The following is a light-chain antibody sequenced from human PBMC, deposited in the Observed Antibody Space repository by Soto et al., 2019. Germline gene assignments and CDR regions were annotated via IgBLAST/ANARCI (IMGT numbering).Light chain of an antibody. V-gene: IGLV1-47*02. J-gene: IGLJ2*01. CDR3: AAWDDSLSGVV. CDR1: SSNIGRNY. Sequence: QSVLTQPPSASGTPGQRVTISCSGGSSNIGRNYVFWYQQLPGTAPKLLIYSTYQRPSGVPDRFSGSKSGTSASLAISGLRSEDEADYYCAAWDDSLSGVVFGGGTQLTVL. CDR2: STY.